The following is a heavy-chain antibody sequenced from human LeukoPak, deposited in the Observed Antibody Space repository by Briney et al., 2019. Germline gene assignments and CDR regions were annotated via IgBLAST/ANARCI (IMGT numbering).Heavy chain of an antibody. D-gene: IGHD3-3*01. Sequence: ASVKVSCKTSGYTFSNYGVTWVRQAPGQGLEWVGWISAYSGDRKYAQSLKGRITMTTDTSMSTAYMELRSVRSDDTDVYYCARDGGRFLEWFLEDYWGQGTLVTVSS. CDR3: ARDGGRFLEWFLEDY. CDR1: GYTFSNYG. CDR2: ISAYSGDR. V-gene: IGHV1-18*01. J-gene: IGHJ4*02.